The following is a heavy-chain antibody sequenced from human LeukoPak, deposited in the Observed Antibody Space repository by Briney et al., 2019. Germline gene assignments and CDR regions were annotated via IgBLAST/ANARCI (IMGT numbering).Heavy chain of an antibody. CDR1: GFTFTSYS. V-gene: IGHV3-23*01. J-gene: IGHJ4*02. CDR3: AKGGKWDVTPFDY. CDR2: ISGGSGST. D-gene: IGHD1-26*01. Sequence: PGGSLRLSCAASGFTFTSYSMNWVRQAPGKGLEWVSTISGGSGSTYYADSVEGRFTISRDNSKNTLYLQVNSLRAEDTAVYYCAKGGKWDVTPFDYWGQGTLVTVSS.